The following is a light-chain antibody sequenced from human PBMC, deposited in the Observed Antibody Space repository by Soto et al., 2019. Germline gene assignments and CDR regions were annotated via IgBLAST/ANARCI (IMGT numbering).Light chain of an antibody. Sequence: DIQMTQSPSSLSASVGDRLTLTCQASQDISDSLNWYQLKPGNAPQLLMYDASKLETGVPSRFSGTGSGKDFTFTISSLQPEDFATYYCQQYASLPLTFGGGTKVEIK. V-gene: IGKV1-33*01. CDR3: QQYASLPLT. J-gene: IGKJ4*01. CDR2: DAS. CDR1: QDISDS.